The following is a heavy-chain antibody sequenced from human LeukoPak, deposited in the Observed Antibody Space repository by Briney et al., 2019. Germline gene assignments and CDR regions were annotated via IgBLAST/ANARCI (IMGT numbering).Heavy chain of an antibody. J-gene: IGHJ5*02. CDR1: GASISDYY. D-gene: IGHD1-1*01. V-gene: IGHV4-4*07. CDR2: VSTSGTT. Sequence: SETLSLTCTISGASISDYYWTWIRQPAGKGLEWIGRVSTSGTTDYSPSLKSRVIMSVDMSKNHFSLRLTSVTAADTAVYYCARIIAGMHNSSDPWGQGTLVIVSS. CDR3: ARIIAGMHNSSDP.